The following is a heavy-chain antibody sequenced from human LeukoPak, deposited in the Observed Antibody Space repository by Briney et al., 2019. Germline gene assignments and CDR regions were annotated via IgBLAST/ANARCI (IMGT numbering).Heavy chain of an antibody. V-gene: IGHV5-51*01. Sequence: GESLKISCKASGYSFTTYWIGWVRQMPGKGLEWMGIIYPGDSDTRYSPSFQGQVTISADKSISTAYLQWSSLTASDTAMYYCARSVDCSGVSCYPNWFDPWGQGTLVTVSS. CDR1: GYSFTTYW. J-gene: IGHJ5*02. D-gene: IGHD2-15*01. CDR3: ARSVDCSGVSCYPNWFDP. CDR2: IYPGDSDT.